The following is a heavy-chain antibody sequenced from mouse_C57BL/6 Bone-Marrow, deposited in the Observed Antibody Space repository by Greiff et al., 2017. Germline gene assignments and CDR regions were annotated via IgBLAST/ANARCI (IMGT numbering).Heavy chain of an antibody. CDR2: ISDGGSYT. D-gene: IGHD2-12*01. J-gene: IGHJ1*03. CDR3: ARDCSYYWYFDV. CDR1: GFTFSSYA. V-gene: IGHV5-4*01. Sequence: EVKLVESGGGLVKPGGSLKLSCAASGFTFSSYAMSWVRQTPEKRLEWVATISDGGSYTYYPDNVKGRFTISRDNAKNNLYLQMSHLKSEDTAMYYCARDCSYYWYFDVGGTGNTVTVSS.